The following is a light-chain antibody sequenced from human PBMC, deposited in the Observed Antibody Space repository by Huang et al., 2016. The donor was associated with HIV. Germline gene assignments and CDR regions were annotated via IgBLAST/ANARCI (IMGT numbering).Light chain of an antibody. CDR1: QHIRSY. V-gene: IGKV1-39*01. CDR2: GAS. J-gene: IGKJ1*01. Sequence: DIQMTQSPSSLSASVGDRVTVTCRASQHIRSYLNWYHQKAEKAPRLLIYGASSLQRGVPSRFSGSGSGTDFTLTISSLQREDFATYYCQQSSNTPHTFGQGTKVEIK. CDR3: QQSSNTPHT.